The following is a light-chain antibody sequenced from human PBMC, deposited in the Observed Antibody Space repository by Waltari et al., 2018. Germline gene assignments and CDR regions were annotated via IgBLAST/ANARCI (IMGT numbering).Light chain of an antibody. CDR1: QSVTHH. CDR3: QQYYSTPIT. J-gene: IGKJ5*01. V-gene: IGKV4-1*01. Sequence: EIVLTQSPATLSLSPGERATLSCRASQSVTHHLSWYQQKPGQAPKLLIYWASTRESGVPDRFSGSGSGTDFTLTISSLQAEDVAVYYCQQYYSTPITFGQGTRLEIK. CDR2: WAS.